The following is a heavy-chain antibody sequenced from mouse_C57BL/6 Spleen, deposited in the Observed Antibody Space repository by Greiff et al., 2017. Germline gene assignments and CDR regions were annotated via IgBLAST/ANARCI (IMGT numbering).Heavy chain of an antibody. Sequence: QVQLKQPGAELVMPGASVKLSCKASGYTFTSYWMHWVKRRPGQGLEWIGEIDPSDSYTNYNQKFKGKSTLTVDKSSNTAYMQLSSLTSEDSAVYYCALYYYGSSYYDYWGQGTTLTVSS. CDR3: ALYYYGSSYYDY. D-gene: IGHD1-1*01. V-gene: IGHV1-69*01. J-gene: IGHJ2*01. CDR2: IDPSDSYT. CDR1: GYTFTSYW.